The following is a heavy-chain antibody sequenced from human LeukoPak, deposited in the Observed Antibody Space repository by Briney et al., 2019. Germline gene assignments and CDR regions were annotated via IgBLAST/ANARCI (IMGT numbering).Heavy chain of an antibody. CDR1: GFTVSSNY. J-gene: IGHJ4*02. CDR2: ISGSGGST. Sequence: GGSLRLSCAASGFTVSSNYMSWVRQAPGKGLEWVSAISGSGGSTYYADSVKGRFTISRDNSKNTLYLQMNSLRAEDTAVYYCAKDKLLDYYDSSGYYSVLDYWGQGTLVTVSS. CDR3: AKDKLLDYYDSSGYYSVLDY. D-gene: IGHD3-22*01. V-gene: IGHV3-23*01.